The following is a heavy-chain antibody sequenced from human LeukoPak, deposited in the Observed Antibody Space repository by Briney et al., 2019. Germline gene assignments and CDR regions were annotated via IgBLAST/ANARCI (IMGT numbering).Heavy chain of an antibody. V-gene: IGHV3-33*01. CDR2: IWPDGSIQ. Sequence: GGSLRLSCAASGFMFSIYGMHWVRQAPGKGLEWVAVIWPDGSIQYYADSMKGRFTISRDNSKNTLHLQLNGLRADDSAVYYCARHNNDWGWDYWGQGAQVTVSS. CDR3: ARHNNDWGWDY. D-gene: IGHD2-8*02. J-gene: IGHJ4*02. CDR1: GFMFSIYG.